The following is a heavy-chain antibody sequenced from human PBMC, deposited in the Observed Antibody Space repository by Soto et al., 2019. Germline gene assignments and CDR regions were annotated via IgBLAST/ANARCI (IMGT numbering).Heavy chain of an antibody. CDR2: IYHSGST. V-gene: IGHV4-38-2*01. Sequence: SETLSLTCAVSGYSISSGHYWGWIRQPPGKGLEWIGSIYHSGSTYYNPSLKSRVTISVDTSKNQFSLKLSSVTAADTAVYYCARVPMVRGVICYFDYWGQGTLVTVSS. D-gene: IGHD3-10*01. CDR1: GYSISSGHY. J-gene: IGHJ4*02. CDR3: ARVPMVRGVICYFDY.